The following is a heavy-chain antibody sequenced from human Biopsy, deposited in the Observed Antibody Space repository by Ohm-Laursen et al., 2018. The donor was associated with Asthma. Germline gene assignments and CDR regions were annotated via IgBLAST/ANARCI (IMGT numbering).Heavy chain of an antibody. CDR2: VSHTGST. V-gene: IGHV4-59*11. Sequence: GTLSLTCTVSGGSIRSHDWTWIRLPPGKGLEYIGDVSHTGSTNYNPSLKSRVTMSLDTSKNQFSLRLTSVIPADTAVYYCARLADCSGGACYSYGWFDPWGHGTRVTVSS. J-gene: IGHJ5*02. D-gene: IGHD2-15*01. CDR1: GGSIRSHD. CDR3: ARLADCSGGACYSYGWFDP.